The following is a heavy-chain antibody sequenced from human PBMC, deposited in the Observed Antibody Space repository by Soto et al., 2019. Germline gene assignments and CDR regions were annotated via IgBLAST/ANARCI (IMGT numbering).Heavy chain of an antibody. CDR3: AKYTPDSGYDK. CDR1: GFTFSSYG. CDR2: ISYDGSNK. J-gene: IGHJ4*02. Sequence: LRLSCAASGFTFSSYGMHWVRQAPGKGLEWVAVISYDGSNKYYADSVKGRFTISRDNSKNTLYLQMNGLRAEDTAVYYCAKYTPDSGYDKWGQGTLVTVSS. D-gene: IGHD5-12*01. V-gene: IGHV3-30*18.